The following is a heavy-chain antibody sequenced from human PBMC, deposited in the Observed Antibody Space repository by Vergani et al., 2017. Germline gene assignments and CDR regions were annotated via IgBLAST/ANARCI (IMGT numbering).Heavy chain of an antibody. D-gene: IGHD3-3*02. CDR1: GFTSSTCI. Sequence: EVQLLESGGGFVQRGGSLRLSCAASGFTSSTCIMSWVRPAPGKGLEWVSSISGTGAKTYYADSVKGRLTISRDNSKNTLYLQMNSLGAEDTAVYYCAQGVITGEHYCDCCGQGTLVTVSS. CDR2: ISGTGAKT. V-gene: IGHV3-23*01. CDR3: AQGVITGEHYCDC. J-gene: IGHJ4*02.